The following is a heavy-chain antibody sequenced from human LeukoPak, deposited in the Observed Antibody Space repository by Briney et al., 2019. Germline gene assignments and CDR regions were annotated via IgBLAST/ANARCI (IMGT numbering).Heavy chain of an antibody. V-gene: IGHV3-11*04. CDR3: AREASGNYHVFDS. Sequence: GGSLRLPCEASGFSLSTYFVSWMRQAPGKGLEWVSYITNTGRSTNYADAVKGRFTISRDNAKQSVYLEMTDLRAEDTAVYYCAREASGNYHVFDSWGQGTLVTVSS. CDR1: GFSLSTYF. CDR2: ITNTGRST. D-gene: IGHD6-25*01. J-gene: IGHJ4*02.